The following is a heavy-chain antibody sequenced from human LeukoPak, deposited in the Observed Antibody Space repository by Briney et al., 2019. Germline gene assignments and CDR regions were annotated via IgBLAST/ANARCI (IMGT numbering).Heavy chain of an antibody. D-gene: IGHD6-6*01. CDR2: ISSSSSYI. J-gene: IGHJ3*02. Sequence: GVSLRLSCAASGFTFSSYSMNWVRQAPGKGLEWVSSISSSSSYIYYADSVKGRFTISRDNAKNSLYLQMNSLRAEDTAVYYCARDRSAARPDAFDIWGQGTMVTVSS. V-gene: IGHV3-21*01. CDR3: ARDRSAARPDAFDI. CDR1: GFTFSSYS.